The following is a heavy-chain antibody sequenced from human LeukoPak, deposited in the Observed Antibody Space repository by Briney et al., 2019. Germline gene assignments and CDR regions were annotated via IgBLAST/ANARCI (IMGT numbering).Heavy chain of an antibody. CDR3: ARELYDFWTDYHMP. CDR1: GGSIRSDY. D-gene: IGHD3-3*01. V-gene: IGHV4-59*12. CDR2: IHYSGST. J-gene: IGHJ4*02. Sequence: SETLSLTCTVSGGSIRSDYWSWVRQPPGKGLEWIGYIHYSGSTNYNASLKSRVTMSVDMSKNQFSLKLRSVTAADTAVYYCARELYDFWTDYHMPWGQGILVTVSS.